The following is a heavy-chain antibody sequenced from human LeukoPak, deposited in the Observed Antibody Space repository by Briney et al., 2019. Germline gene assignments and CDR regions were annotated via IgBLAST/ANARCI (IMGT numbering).Heavy chain of an antibody. D-gene: IGHD3-10*02. V-gene: IGHV3-21*01. CDR1: GFTFSSYT. Sequence: GGSLRLSCAASGFTFSSYTMNWLRQAPGKGLEWVSSISSSSSYIYYTDSVKGRFTISRDNAKNSLYLQMNSLRAEDTAVYYCAELGITMIGGVWGKGTTVTISS. CDR2: ISSSSSYI. CDR3: AELGITMIGGV. J-gene: IGHJ6*04.